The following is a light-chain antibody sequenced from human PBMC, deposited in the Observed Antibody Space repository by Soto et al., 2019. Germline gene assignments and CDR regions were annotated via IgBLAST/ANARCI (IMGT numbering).Light chain of an antibody. Sequence: DIQMTQSPSTLSASVGDRVTITCRASQTISSWLAWYQQKPGKAPNLLIYDASTLERGVPSRFSGTGSGTEFTLTIDRLQPDDFATYYCQQYHTSSITVGQGTRLESK. CDR2: DAS. CDR1: QTISSW. V-gene: IGKV1-5*01. J-gene: IGKJ5*01. CDR3: QQYHTSSIT.